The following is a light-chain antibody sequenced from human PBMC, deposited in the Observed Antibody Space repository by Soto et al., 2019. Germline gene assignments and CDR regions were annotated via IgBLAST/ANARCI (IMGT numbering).Light chain of an antibody. CDR2: GAS. V-gene: IGKV3-15*01. CDR1: QSVSSN. Sequence: EIVMTQSPATLSVSPGERATLSCRASQSVSSNLAWYQQKPGQAPRLLIYGASTRATGIPARFSGSGSGTEFTLTISSLQSEDFAIYYCQQYNNYPPINCGQGTRREIK. CDR3: QQYNNYPPIN. J-gene: IGKJ5*01.